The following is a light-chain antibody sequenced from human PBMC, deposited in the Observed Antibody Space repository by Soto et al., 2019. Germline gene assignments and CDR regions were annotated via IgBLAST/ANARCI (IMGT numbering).Light chain of an antibody. CDR3: QQANTFPPT. CDR1: EGVGNW. J-gene: IGKJ5*01. CDR2: AAS. V-gene: IGKV1-12*01. Sequence: DVQMTQSPFFMSASVGDRVTITCRASEGVGNWLAWYQQRPGKAPKFLIYAASSLESGVPSRFSGSGSGTDFTLTINSLQPEDFEIYYCQQANTFPPTFGQGTRLDMK.